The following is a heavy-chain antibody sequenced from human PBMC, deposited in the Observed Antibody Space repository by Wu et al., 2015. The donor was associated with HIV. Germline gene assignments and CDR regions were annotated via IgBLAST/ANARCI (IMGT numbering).Heavy chain of an antibody. D-gene: IGHD3-9*01. Sequence: QVQLVQSGAEVKKPGASLKVSCKASGYTFTGYYMHWVRQAPGQGLEWMGWINPNSGGTNYAQKFQGRVTMTRDTSISTAYMELSRLRSDDTAVYYCARDKRTYYDILTGYYELRYWGQGTLVTVSS. CDR3: ARDKRTYYDILTGYYELRY. V-gene: IGHV1-2*02. J-gene: IGHJ4*02. CDR1: GYTFTGYY. CDR2: INPNSGGT.